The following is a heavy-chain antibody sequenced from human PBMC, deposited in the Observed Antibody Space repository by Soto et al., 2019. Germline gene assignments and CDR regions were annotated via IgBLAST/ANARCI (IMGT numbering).Heavy chain of an antibody. Sequence: PSETLSLTCAGYGGSFSGYYWSWIRQPPGKGLEWIGEINHSGSTNYNPSLKSRVTISVDTSKNQFSLKLSSVTAADTAVYYCARVISPGIAVAGGMNYYYYMDVWGKGTKVTVS. CDR1: GGSFSGYY. CDR3: ARVISPGIAVAGGMNYYYYMDV. V-gene: IGHV4-34*01. CDR2: INHSGST. J-gene: IGHJ6*03. D-gene: IGHD6-19*01.